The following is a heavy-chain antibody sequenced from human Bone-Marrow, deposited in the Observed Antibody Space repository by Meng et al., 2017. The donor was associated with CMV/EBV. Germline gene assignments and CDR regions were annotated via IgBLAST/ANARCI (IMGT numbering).Heavy chain of an antibody. D-gene: IGHD3-16*01. CDR2: IYYSGST. V-gene: IGHV4-61*01. CDR3: ARDRLGQNFDY. CDR1: GGSVSSGSYY. J-gene: IGHJ4*02. Sequence: GSLRLSCTVSGGSVSSGSYYWSWIRQPPGKGLEWIGYIYYSGSTNYNPSLKSRVTISVDTSKNQFSLKLSSVTAADTAVYYCARDRLGQNFDYWGQGTRVTVYS.